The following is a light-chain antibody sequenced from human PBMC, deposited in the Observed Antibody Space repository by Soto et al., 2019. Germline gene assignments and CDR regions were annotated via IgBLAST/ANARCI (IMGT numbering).Light chain of an antibody. CDR3: QHPKWA. J-gene: IGKJ1*01. CDR1: QTVSSSF. CDR2: GAS. V-gene: IGKV3-20*01. Sequence: EIVLTQSPGTLSLSPGERATLSCRASQTVSSSFVAWYQQTTGQPPRLLIYGASTRATGIPDRFNGSGSGTDFTLTVSRLEPEDFGTYYCQHPKWAFGQGTTVEI.